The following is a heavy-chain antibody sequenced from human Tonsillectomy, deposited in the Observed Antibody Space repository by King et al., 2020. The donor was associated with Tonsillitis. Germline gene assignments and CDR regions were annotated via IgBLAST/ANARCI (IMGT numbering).Heavy chain of an antibody. CDR3: ARATTSYDGSTGYPLIDY. J-gene: IGHJ4*02. CDR1: GGSISPYY. V-gene: IGHV4-59*01. CDR2: LYHIGSP. Sequence: MQLQESGPGLVKPSETLSLTCTVSGGSISPYYWTWIRQPPGEGLEWIAYLYHIGSPNSNPSLTSRVTISLYKAKNHLSLRLSSVTAADTAVYYFARATTSYDGSTGYPLIDYWGRGTLVTVSS. D-gene: IGHD3-22*01.